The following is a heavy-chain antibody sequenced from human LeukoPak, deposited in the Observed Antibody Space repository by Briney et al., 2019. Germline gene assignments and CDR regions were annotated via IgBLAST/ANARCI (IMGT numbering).Heavy chain of an antibody. CDR1: GFVLSSYE. CDR2: ISTSGTTT. Sequence: GGSLRLSCVASGFVLSSYEMNWVRQTPGKGLEWVSFISTSGTTTYYTASVKGRFTVSRDNANNSLHLQMNSLRVDDTAIYYCARDVPSGWIGINWFDPWGQGTLVTVSS. CDR3: ARDVPSGWIGINWFDP. J-gene: IGHJ5*02. D-gene: IGHD6-19*01. V-gene: IGHV3-48*03.